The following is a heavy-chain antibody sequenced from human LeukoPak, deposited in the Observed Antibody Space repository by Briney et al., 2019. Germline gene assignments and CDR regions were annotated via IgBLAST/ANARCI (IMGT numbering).Heavy chain of an antibody. D-gene: IGHD6-19*01. CDR2: IKQDGSEI. V-gene: IGHV3-7*01. CDR1: GFTFRSLW. J-gene: IGHJ4*02. Sequence: GGSLRLSCAVSGFTFRSLWMTWVRQAPGKGLEWVANIKQDGSEIYYVDSVKGRFTISRDNAKNSLYLQMNSLRAEDTAVYYCASGSGLLFDHWGQGTLVTVSS. CDR3: ASGSGLLFDH.